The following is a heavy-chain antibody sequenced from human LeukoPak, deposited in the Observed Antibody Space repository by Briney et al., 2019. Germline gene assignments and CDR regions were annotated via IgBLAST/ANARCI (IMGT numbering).Heavy chain of an antibody. CDR1: GFTFSSYG. D-gene: IGHD3-22*01. Sequence: LTGGSLRLSCAASGFTFSSYGMHWVRQAPGKGLEWVAVISYDGSNKYYADSVKGRFTISRDNSKNTLYLQMNSLRAEDTAVYYCAKGSTLGPLIYYDSSGYFFDYWGQGTLVTVSS. CDR3: AKGSTLGPLIYYDSSGYFFDY. J-gene: IGHJ4*02. V-gene: IGHV3-30*18. CDR2: ISYDGSNK.